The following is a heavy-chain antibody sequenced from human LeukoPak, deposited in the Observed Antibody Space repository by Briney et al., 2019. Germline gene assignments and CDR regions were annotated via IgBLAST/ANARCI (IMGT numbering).Heavy chain of an antibody. CDR2: IIPIFGTA. Sequence: SVKVSCKASGGTFSSYAISWVRQAPGQGLEWMGGIIPIFGTANYAQKFQGRVTITADESTSTAYMELSSLRSEDTAVYYCARVATVTRYYYYYYYMDVWGKGTTVTVSS. J-gene: IGHJ6*03. CDR3: ARVATVTRYYYYYYYMDV. CDR1: GGTFSSYA. V-gene: IGHV1-69*13. D-gene: IGHD4-11*01.